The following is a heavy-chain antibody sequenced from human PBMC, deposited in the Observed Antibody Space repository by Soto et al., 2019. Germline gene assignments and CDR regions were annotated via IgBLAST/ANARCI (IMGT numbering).Heavy chain of an antibody. Sequence: PSETLSLTCTVSGGSISSGGYYWSWIRHHPGKGLEWIGYIYYSGSTYYNPSLKSRVTISVDTSKNQFSLKLSSVTAADTAVYYCARDARYRGFDYWGQGTLVTVSS. CDR3: ARDARYRGFDY. J-gene: IGHJ4*02. D-gene: IGHD3-9*01. CDR1: GGSISSGGYY. CDR2: IYYSGST. V-gene: IGHV4-31*03.